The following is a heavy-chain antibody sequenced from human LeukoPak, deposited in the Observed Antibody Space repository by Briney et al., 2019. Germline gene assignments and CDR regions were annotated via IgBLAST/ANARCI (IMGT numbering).Heavy chain of an antibody. CDR1: GYTFTGYY. CDR3: ARGGRTYYYDSSGYYFDY. J-gene: IGHJ4*02. D-gene: IGHD3-22*01. CDR2: MNPNSGGT. Sequence: ASVKVSCKASGYTFTGYYMHWVRQAPGQGLEWMGWMNPNSGGTNYAQKFQGWVTMTRDTSISTAYMELSRLRSDDTAVYYCARGGRTYYYDSSGYYFDYWGQGTLVTVSS. V-gene: IGHV1-2*04.